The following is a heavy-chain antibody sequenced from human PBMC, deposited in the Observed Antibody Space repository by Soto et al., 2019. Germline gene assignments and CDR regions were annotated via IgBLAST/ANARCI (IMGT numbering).Heavy chain of an antibody. Sequence: PSETLSLTCTVAGGSISSGDYYGSWIRQPPGKGLEWIGYIDYSGSTYYNPSLKSRVTISVDTSKNQFSLTLSSVTAADTAVYYCASSITIFGAYNWFDPWRQGTLVTVSS. CDR3: ASSITIFGAYNWFDP. J-gene: IGHJ5*02. CDR1: GGSISSGDYY. CDR2: IDYSGST. V-gene: IGHV4-30-4*01. D-gene: IGHD3-3*01.